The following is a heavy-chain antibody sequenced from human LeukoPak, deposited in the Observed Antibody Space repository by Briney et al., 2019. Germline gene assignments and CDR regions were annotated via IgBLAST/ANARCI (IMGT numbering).Heavy chain of an antibody. Sequence: GGSLRLSCAASGFTFDTHAMTWVRQAPGKGLEYVSLISGSGDITYYAHSLKDRFTISRDNSKTTLYLQMHSLRAEDTAMYYCAARPGDLAVPFDYWGQGTLVIVSS. CDR1: GFTFDTHA. CDR3: AARPGDLAVPFDY. CDR2: ISGSGDIT. J-gene: IGHJ4*02. D-gene: IGHD3-10*01. V-gene: IGHV3-23*01.